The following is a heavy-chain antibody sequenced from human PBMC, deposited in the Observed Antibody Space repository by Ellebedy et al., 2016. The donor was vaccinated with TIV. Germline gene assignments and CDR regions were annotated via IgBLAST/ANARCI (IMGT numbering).Heavy chain of an antibody. D-gene: IGHD4-17*01. CDR2: INKDGSSR. CDR3: VRVDGDYGY. Sequence: GGSLRLXXAASGFSFSVYYMIWVRQAPGKGLEWVANINKDGSSRGYVDSVKGRFTISRDNAKNSLYLQMDSLRVEDTAVYYCVRVDGDYGYWGQGTLVTVSS. V-gene: IGHV3-7*01. CDR1: GFSFSVYY. J-gene: IGHJ4*02.